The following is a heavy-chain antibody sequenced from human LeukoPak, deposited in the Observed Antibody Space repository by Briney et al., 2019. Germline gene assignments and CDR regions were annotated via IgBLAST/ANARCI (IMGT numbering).Heavy chain of an antibody. V-gene: IGHV3-23*01. CDR2: ISGSGGST. CDR3: AKTMVQGVIKGGLDP. CDR1: GFTFSSYA. J-gene: IGHJ5*02. D-gene: IGHD3-10*01. Sequence: GGSLRLSCTASGFTFSSYAMSWVRQAPGKGLEWVSAISGSGGSTYYADSVKGRFTISRDNSKNTLYLQMNSLRAEDTAVYYCAKTMVQGVIKGGLDPWGQGTLVTVSS.